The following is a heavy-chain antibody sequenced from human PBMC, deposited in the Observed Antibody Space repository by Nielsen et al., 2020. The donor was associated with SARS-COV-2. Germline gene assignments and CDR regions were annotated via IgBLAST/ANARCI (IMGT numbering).Heavy chain of an antibody. D-gene: IGHD6-19*01. Sequence: SETLSLTCAAYGGSFSGYYWSWIRQPPGKGLEWIGEINHSGSTNYNPSLKSRVTISVDTSKNQFSLKLSSVTAADTAVYYCARVIAVAAADYWGQGTLVTVSS. CDR3: ARVIAVAAADY. V-gene: IGHV4-34*01. CDR1: GGSFSGYY. J-gene: IGHJ4*02. CDR2: INHSGST.